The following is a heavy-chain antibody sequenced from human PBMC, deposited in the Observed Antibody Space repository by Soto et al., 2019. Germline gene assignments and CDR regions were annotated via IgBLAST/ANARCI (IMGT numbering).Heavy chain of an antibody. V-gene: IGHV1-69*12. J-gene: IGHJ6*02. CDR3: ARDKARLQLGGNYYYMLDV. CDR2: IMPVFRTP. D-gene: IGHD2-15*01. CDR1: GGTFSNSA. Sequence: QVQLDQSGAEVKKPGSSVKLSCKASGGTFSNSASSWVRQAPGQGLEWMGGIMPVFRTPDYAQKFEGRVTITADESTTTAYMELSGLKPDDTAVYYCARDKARLQLGGNYYYMLDVWGQWTTVTVSS.